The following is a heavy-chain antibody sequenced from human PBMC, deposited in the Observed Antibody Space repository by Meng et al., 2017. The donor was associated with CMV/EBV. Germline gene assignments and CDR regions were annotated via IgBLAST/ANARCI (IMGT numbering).Heavy chain of an antibody. Sequence: KPVSCVHVSCKASEGTFRSVPISWGRQAPVQGLEWMGEIIPIFGTANYAQKSQGRVTITAEESTSTAYMELSSMRSEDTAVYYCARQLRLGELSSFDYWGQGTLVTVSS. CDR1: EGTFRSVP. J-gene: IGHJ4*02. V-gene: IGHV1-69*01. CDR3: ARQLRLGELSSFDY. CDR2: IIPIFGTA. D-gene: IGHD3-16*02.